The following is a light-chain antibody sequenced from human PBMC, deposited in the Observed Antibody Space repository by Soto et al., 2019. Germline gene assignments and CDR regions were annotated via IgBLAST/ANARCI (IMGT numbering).Light chain of an antibody. CDR2: GAS. CDR1: QSVSTNY. Sequence: EIVLTQSPGTLSLSPGERATLSCRASQSVSTNYLAWYQRKPGQAPRLLIYGASSRATDIPNRFSGSGSGTDFTLTITRLKAEDFAVYYCQQYGSSPPTFGQGTKVEFK. J-gene: IGKJ1*01. CDR3: QQYGSSPPT. V-gene: IGKV3-20*01.